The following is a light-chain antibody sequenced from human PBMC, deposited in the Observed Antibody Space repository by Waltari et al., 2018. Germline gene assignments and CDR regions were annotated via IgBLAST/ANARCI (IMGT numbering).Light chain of an antibody. CDR3: QQYNNYART. Sequence: EIVMTQSPATLSVSPGERATLSCRASQSVSSNLAWYQQKPGQAPRLLIYGASTRATGIPARFSGSGSGTEFTHTISSLQSEDFAVYYCQQYNNYARTFGGGTKVEIK. CDR2: GAS. V-gene: IGKV3-15*01. CDR1: QSVSSN. J-gene: IGKJ4*01.